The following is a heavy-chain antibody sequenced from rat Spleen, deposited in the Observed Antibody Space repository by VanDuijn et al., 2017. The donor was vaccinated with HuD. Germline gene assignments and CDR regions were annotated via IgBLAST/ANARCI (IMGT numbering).Heavy chain of an antibody. CDR3: AVSGYGY. Sequence: EVQLVATGGGLVQPGRSLKLSCVASGFTFSSNWMYWVRQAPGKGLEWISSINPDGGSTSYPDSVKGRLTISRDNAENTVYLQMNSLRSEDTATYYCAVSGYGYWGQGFMVTVSS. CDR2: INPDGGST. V-gene: IGHV5-58*01. CDR1: GFTFSSNW. J-gene: IGHJ2*01. D-gene: IGHD4-3*01.